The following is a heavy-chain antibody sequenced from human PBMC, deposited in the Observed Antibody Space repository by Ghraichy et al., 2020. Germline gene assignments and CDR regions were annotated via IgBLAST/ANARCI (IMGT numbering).Heavy chain of an antibody. Sequence: GGSLRLSCAASGFTFSNAWMSWVRQAPGKGLEWVGRIKSKTDGGTTDYAAPVKGRFTISRDDSKNTLYLQMNSLKTEDTAVYYCTTLGTLTMVRGVQPDAFDIWGQGTMVTVSS. V-gene: IGHV3-15*01. CDR2: IKSKTDGGTT. CDR1: GFTFSNAW. CDR3: TTLGTLTMVRGVQPDAFDI. D-gene: IGHD3-10*01. J-gene: IGHJ3*02.